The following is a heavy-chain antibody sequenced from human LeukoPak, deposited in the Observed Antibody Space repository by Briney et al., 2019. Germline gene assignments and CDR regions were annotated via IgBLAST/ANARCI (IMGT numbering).Heavy chain of an antibody. CDR2: ISYDGSNK. J-gene: IGHJ4*02. CDR3: AKGDCSSTSCRPDY. Sequence: GGSLRLSCAASGFTFSSYGMHWVRQAPGKGLEWVAVISYDGSNKYYADSVKGRFTISRDNSKNTLYLQMNSLRAEDTAVYYCAKGDCSSTSCRPDYWGQGTLVTVSS. CDR1: GFTFSSYG. D-gene: IGHD2-2*01. V-gene: IGHV3-30*18.